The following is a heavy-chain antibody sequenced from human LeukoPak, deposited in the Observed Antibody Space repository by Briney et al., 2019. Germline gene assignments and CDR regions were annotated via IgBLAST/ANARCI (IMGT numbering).Heavy chain of an antibody. D-gene: IGHD3-10*01. J-gene: IGHJ5*02. Sequence: PGGSLRLSCAASEFTFNRYCMSCVRQAPGKGLEWVANIKHDGSEAHYVDSVKGRFTISRDNAKNSLSLQMNSLNVDDTGVYFCTRDALFGSGRTHLDLGSQGTLVSVSS. CDR2: IKHDGSEA. V-gene: IGHV3-7*04. CDR1: EFTFNRYC. CDR3: TRDALFGSGRTHLDL.